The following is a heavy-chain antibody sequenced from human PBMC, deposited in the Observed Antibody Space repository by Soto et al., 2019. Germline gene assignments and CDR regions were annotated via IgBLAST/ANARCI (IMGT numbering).Heavy chain of an antibody. Sequence: GGSLRLSCAASGFTFSSYAMSWVRQAPGKGLEWVSGISGSGGSTYYADSVKGRFTTSRDNSKNTLYLQMNSLRAEDTAVYYCAKVPGSRYYYGMDVWGQGTTVTVSS. CDR3: AKVPGSRYYYGMDV. J-gene: IGHJ6*02. CDR2: ISGSGGST. CDR1: GFTFSSYA. V-gene: IGHV3-23*01.